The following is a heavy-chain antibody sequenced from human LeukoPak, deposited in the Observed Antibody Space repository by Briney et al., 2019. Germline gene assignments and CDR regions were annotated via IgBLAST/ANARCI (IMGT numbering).Heavy chain of an antibody. V-gene: IGHV3-66*01. CDR3: ARDMGRAWYGPPDY. J-gene: IGHJ4*02. D-gene: IGHD6-13*01. CDR2: IYSGGST. CDR1: GFTVSSNY. Sequence: GGSLRLSCVASGFTVSSNYMSWVRQAPGKGLEWVSVIYSGGSTYYADSVKGRFTISRDNSKNTLYLQMNSLRAEDTAVYFCARDMGRAWYGPPDYWGQGTLVTVSS.